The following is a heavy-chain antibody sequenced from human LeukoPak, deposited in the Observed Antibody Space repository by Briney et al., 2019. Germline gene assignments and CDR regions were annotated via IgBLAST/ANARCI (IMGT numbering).Heavy chain of an antibody. CDR3: ARGLEHYYDSSGYAY. CDR2: INPNSGNT. CDR1: GYTFTGYY. Sequence: ASVKVSCKASGYTFTGYYMHWVRQAPGQGLEWMGWINPNSGNTGYAQKFQGRVTMTRNTSISTAYMELSSLRSEDTAVYYCARGLEHYYDSSGYAYWGQGTLVTVSS. D-gene: IGHD3-22*01. J-gene: IGHJ4*02. V-gene: IGHV1-8*02.